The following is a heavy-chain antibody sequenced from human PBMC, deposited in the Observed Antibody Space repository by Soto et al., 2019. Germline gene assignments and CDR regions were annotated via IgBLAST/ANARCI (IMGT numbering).Heavy chain of an antibody. CDR1: GESFNGFY. J-gene: IGHJ4*02. V-gene: IGHV4-34*12. CDR2: IIHSGTT. D-gene: IGHD3-22*01. Sequence: SETLSLTCAVYGESFNGFYWSWIRQPPERGLEWIGEIIHSGTTNYNPSLKSRVTISLDTSKNQFSLKLSSVTAADTAVYYCARRKFYDGRAWVFDSWGQGTLVTVSS. CDR3: ARRKFYDGRAWVFDS.